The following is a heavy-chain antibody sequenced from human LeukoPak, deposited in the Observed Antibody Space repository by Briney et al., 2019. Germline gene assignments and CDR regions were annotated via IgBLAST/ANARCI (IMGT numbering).Heavy chain of an antibody. CDR1: GGSISSSSYY. CDR2: IYYSGST. V-gene: IGHV4-39*07. Sequence: PSETLSLTCTVSGGSISSSSYYWGWIRQPPGKGLEWIGSIYYSGSTYYNPSLKSRVTISVDTSKNQFSLKLSSVTAADTAVYYCARDFQAAGYNWFDPWGQGTLVTVSS. J-gene: IGHJ5*02. D-gene: IGHD6-13*01. CDR3: ARDFQAAGYNWFDP.